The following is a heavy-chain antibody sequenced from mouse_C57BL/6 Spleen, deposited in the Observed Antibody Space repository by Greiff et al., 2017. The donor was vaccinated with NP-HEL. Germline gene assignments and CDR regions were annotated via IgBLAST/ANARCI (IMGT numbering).Heavy chain of an antibody. CDR3: ARNAYYYGSSSYYAMDY. Sequence: QVQLQQSGAELVRPGSSVKLSCKASGYTFTSYWMDWVKQRPGQGLEWIGNIYPSDSETHYNQKFKDKATLTVDKSSSTAYMQLSSLTSEDSAVYYCARNAYYYGSSSYYAMDYWGQGTSVTVSS. CDR2: IYPSDSET. J-gene: IGHJ4*01. V-gene: IGHV1-61*01. D-gene: IGHD1-1*01. CDR1: GYTFTSYW.